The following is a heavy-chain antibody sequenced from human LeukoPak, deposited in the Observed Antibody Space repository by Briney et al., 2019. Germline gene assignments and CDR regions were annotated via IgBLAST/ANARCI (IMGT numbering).Heavy chain of an antibody. CDR2: INHSGST. D-gene: IGHD4-17*01. CDR1: GGSFSGYY. J-gene: IGHJ5*02. Sequence: SETLSLTCAVYGGSFSGYYWSWIRQPPGKGLEWIGEINHSGSTNYNPSLKSRVTISVAPSNNHFSLKLSSVTAADTAVYYCPKYGVQRWFDPWGQGTLVTVSS. V-gene: IGHV4-34*01. CDR3: PKYGVQRWFDP.